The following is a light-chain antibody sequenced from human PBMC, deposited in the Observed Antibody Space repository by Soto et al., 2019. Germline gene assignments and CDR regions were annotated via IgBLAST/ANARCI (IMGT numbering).Light chain of an antibody. CDR3: QQYNSYSWT. J-gene: IGKJ1*01. CDR1: QSISSW. V-gene: IGKV1-5*03. Sequence: DIQMTQSPSTLSASVGDRVTITCRASQSISSWLAWYQQKPRKAPNLLIYKASSLESGVPSRFSGCGSGTEFTLTISSLQPDDFATYYCQQYNSYSWTFGQGTKVEIK. CDR2: KAS.